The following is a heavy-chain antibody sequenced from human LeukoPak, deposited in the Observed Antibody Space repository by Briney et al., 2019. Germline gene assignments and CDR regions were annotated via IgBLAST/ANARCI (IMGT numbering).Heavy chain of an antibody. CDR1: GGSISSYY. J-gene: IGHJ4*02. V-gene: IGHV4-59*08. D-gene: IGHD6-19*01. CDR2: TYYSGST. CDR3: ARQQVEKQWLLLDY. Sequence: SETLSLTCTVSGGSISSYYWSWIRQPPGKGLEWIGYTYYSGSTNYNPSLKSRVTISVDTSKNQFSLKLSSVTAADTAVYYCARQQVEKQWLLLDYWGQGTLVTVSS.